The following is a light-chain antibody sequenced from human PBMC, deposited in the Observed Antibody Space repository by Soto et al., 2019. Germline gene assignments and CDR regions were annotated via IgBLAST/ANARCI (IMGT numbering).Light chain of an antibody. Sequence: DIQMTQSPSSVSASVGDRVTISCRASQDISNWLAWYQQKPGEAPKFLIYAASNLQSGVPSKFSGSGSGTDFTLTISSLQPDDFAVYYCQQARRLPITFGQGTRRE. V-gene: IGKV1-12*01. CDR2: AAS. CDR3: QQARRLPIT. CDR1: QDISNW. J-gene: IGKJ5*01.